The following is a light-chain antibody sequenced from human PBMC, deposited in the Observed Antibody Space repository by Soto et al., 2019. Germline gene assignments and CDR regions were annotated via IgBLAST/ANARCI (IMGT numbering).Light chain of an antibody. Sequence: QSVLTQPASVSGSPGQSITISCTGTSSDAGSYNLVSWYQQHPGKAPKLMIYEGSKRPSGVSNRFSGSKSGNTASLTISGLQAEDEADYYCCSYAGSSTNVFGTGTKVTVL. CDR2: EGS. CDR3: CSYAGSSTNV. V-gene: IGLV2-23*01. J-gene: IGLJ1*01. CDR1: SSDAGSYNL.